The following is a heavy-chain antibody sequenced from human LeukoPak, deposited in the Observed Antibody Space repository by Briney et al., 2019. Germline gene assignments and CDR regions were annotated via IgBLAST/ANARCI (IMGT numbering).Heavy chain of an antibody. D-gene: IGHD6-19*01. CDR3: ARGQWLLYYFDY. Sequence: GGSLRLSCAASGFTFDDYGMSWVRQAPGKGLEWVSGINWNGGSTGYTDSVKGRFTISRDNAKNSLYLQMNSLRAEDTALYYCARGQWLLYYFDYWGRGTLVTVSS. V-gene: IGHV3-20*04. J-gene: IGHJ4*02. CDR2: INWNGGST. CDR1: GFTFDDYG.